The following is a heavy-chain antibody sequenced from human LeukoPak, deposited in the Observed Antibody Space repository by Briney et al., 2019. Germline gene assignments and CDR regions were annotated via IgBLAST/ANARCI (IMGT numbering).Heavy chain of an antibody. D-gene: IGHD6-19*01. CDR1: GGSISSYY. V-gene: IGHV4-59*08. J-gene: IGHJ4*02. CDR2: IYYSGST. CDR3: AKSSGWNSVLDY. Sequence: SETLSLTCTVSGGSISSYYWSWIRQPPGKGLEWIGYIYYSGSTNYNPSLKSRVTISVDTSKNQFSLKLSSVTAADTAVYYCAKSSGWNSVLDYWGQGTLVTVSS.